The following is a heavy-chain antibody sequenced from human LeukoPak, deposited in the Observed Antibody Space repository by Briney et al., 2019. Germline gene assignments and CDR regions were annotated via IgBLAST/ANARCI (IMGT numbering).Heavy chain of an antibody. CDR3: ARGVVVVPAAEIDYYYYYGMDV. V-gene: IGHV3-21*01. J-gene: IGHJ6*02. CDR1: GFTFSSYS. D-gene: IGHD2-2*01. Sequence: GGSLRLSCAASGFTFSSYSMNWVRQAPGKGLEWVSAISSSSSYIYYADSVKGRFTISRDNAKNSLYLQMNSLRGEDTAVYYCARGVVVVPAAEIDYYYYYGMDVWGQGTTVTVSS. CDR2: ISSSSSYI.